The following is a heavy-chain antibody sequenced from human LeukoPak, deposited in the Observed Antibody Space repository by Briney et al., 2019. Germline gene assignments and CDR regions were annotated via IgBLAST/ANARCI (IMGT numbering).Heavy chain of an antibody. CDR3: ARADRYYLAVADY. J-gene: IGHJ4*02. CDR2: ISSSSSYI. CDR1: GFTFSSYS. D-gene: IGHD6-19*01. Sequence: NPGGSLRLSCAASGFTFSSYSMNWVRQAPGKGLEWVSSISSSSSYIYYADSVKGRFTISRDNAKNSLYLQMNSLRAEDTAVYYCARADRYYLAVADYWGQGTLVTVSS. V-gene: IGHV3-21*01.